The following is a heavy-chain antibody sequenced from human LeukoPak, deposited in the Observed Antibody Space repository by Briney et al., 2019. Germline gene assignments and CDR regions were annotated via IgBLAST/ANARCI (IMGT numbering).Heavy chain of an antibody. D-gene: IGHD2-2*01. CDR2: IRYDGSNK. J-gene: IGHJ4*02. CDR3: AKNPPHIVVVPAAMIY. CDR1: GFTFSSYG. Sequence: GGSLRLSCAASGFTFSSYGMHWVRQAPGKGLEWVAFIRYDGSNKYYADSVKGRFTISRDNSKNTLYLQMNSLRAEDTAVYYCAKNPPHIVVVPAAMIYWGQGTLVTVSS. V-gene: IGHV3-30*02.